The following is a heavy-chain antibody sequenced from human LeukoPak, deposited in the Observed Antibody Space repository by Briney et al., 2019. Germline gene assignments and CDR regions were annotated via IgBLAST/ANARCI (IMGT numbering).Heavy chain of an antibody. Sequence: GGSLRLSCAASGFTFSSYAMRWVGQAPGKGLEGVSAVGGSGGRTHYRDAVKCRFTISRDNDKISLYLQMNSPRAEDTAVYYCARGVEYGDGTDYWGQGPRVTVSS. D-gene: IGHD4-17*01. CDR1: GFTFSSYA. V-gene: IGHV3-23*01. J-gene: IGHJ4*02. CDR2: VGGSGGRT. CDR3: ARGVEYGDGTDY.